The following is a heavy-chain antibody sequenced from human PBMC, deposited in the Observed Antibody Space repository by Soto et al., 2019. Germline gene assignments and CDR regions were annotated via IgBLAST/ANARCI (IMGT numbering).Heavy chain of an antibody. CDR2: IIPIFGTA. V-gene: IGHV1-69*13. D-gene: IGHD3-22*01. CDR3: ARGWGYDSNDYYYAY. J-gene: IGHJ4*02. CDR1: GYTFTDYY. Sequence: VQLVQSGAEVKKPGATVKISCKVSGYTFTDYYMHWVQQAPGKGLEWMGGIIPIFGTANHAQKFQGRVTIIADESTSTVYMELSSLRSEDTAMYYCARGWGYDSNDYYYAYWGQGTLVIVSS.